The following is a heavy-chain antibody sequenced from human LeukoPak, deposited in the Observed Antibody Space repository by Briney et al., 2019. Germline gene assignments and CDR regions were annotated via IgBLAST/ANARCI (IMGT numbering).Heavy chain of an antibody. CDR1: GYTFTSYD. J-gene: IGHJ4*02. D-gene: IGHD3-22*01. V-gene: IGHV1-8*01. CDR2: MNPNSGNT. Sequence: ASVKVSCKASGYTFTSYDINWVRQATGQGLEWMGWMNPNSGNTGYAQKFQGRVTMTRNTSISTAYMELSSLRSEDTAVYYCATGRRYYDGLLGYWGQGTLVTVSS. CDR3: ATGRRYYDGLLGY.